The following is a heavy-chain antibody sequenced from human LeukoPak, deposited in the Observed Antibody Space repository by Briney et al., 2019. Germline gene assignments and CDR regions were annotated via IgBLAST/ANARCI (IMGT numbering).Heavy chain of an antibody. V-gene: IGHV1-18*01. J-gene: IGHJ6*03. Sequence: ASVKVSCKASGYTFTSYGLSWVRQAPGQGLEWMGWISAYNGDTNYAQKLQGRVTMTTDTSTSTAYMELRSLRSDDTAVYYCAREGYCSRTSCYYYYMDVWGKGTTVTVSS. D-gene: IGHD2-2*01. CDR1: GYTFTSYG. CDR2: ISAYNGDT. CDR3: AREGYCSRTSCYYYYMDV.